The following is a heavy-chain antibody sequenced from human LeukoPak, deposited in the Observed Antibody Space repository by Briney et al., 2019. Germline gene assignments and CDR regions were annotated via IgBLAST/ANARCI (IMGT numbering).Heavy chain of an antibody. J-gene: IGHJ4*02. CDR1: GYSISSGYY. Sequence: PSETLSLTCAVSGYSISSGYYWGWIRQPPGKGLEWIGTIYHSGSTYYNPSLKSRVTMSVDTSKNQFSLKLSSVTAADTAVYYCARGQTTVPRNWGRGTLVTVSS. CDR3: ARGQTTVPRN. V-gene: IGHV4-38-2*01. D-gene: IGHD4-17*01. CDR2: IYHSGST.